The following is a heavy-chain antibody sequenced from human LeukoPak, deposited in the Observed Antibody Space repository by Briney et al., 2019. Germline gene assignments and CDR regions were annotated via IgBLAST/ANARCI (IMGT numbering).Heavy chain of an antibody. CDR3: ATASPSQWELLRAPDAFDI. J-gene: IGHJ3*02. Sequence: ASVKVSCKASGYTFTSYGISWVRQAPGQGLEWMGWISAYNGNTNYAQKLQGRVTMTTDTSTSTAYMELRSLRSEDTAVYYCATASPSQWELLRAPDAFDIWGQGTMVTVSS. CDR1: GYTFTSYG. V-gene: IGHV1-18*01. D-gene: IGHD1-26*01. CDR2: ISAYNGNT.